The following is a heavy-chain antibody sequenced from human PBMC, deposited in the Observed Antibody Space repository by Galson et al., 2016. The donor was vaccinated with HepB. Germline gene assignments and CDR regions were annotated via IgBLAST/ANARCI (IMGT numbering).Heavy chain of an antibody. Sequence: SVKVSCKASGYTFVSYGFTWVRQAPGQGLEWLGWINGCNSDSIYAQKLQDRLTMTTDTSTSTAYMELRRLRSDDTAVYYCARAIVGATKFRVYFDSWGQGTLVTVSS. V-gene: IGHV1-18*01. CDR2: INGCNSDS. J-gene: IGHJ4*02. CDR3: ARAIVGATKFRVYFDS. D-gene: IGHD1-26*01. CDR1: GYTFVSYG.